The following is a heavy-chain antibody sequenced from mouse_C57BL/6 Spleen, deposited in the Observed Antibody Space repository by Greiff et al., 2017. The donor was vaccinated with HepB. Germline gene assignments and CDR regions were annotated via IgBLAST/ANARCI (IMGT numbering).Heavy chain of an antibody. CDR1: GYTFTSYW. J-gene: IGHJ2*01. Sequence: QVQLQQPGAELVRPGSSVKLSCKASGYTFTSYWMHWVKQRPIQGLEWIGNIDPSDSETHYNQKFKDKATLTVDKSSSTAYMQLSSLTSEDSAVYYCARWHYGSSYFDYWGQGTTLTVSS. CDR3: ARWHYGSSYFDY. CDR2: IDPSDSET. V-gene: IGHV1-52*01. D-gene: IGHD1-1*01.